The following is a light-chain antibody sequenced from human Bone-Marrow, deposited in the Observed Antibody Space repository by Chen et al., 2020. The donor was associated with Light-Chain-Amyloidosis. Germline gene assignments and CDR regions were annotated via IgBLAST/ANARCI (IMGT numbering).Light chain of an antibody. CDR3: QQYKTFTFT. CDR2: KAS. V-gene: IGKV1-5*03. CDR1: QDIGDW. J-gene: IGKJ2*01. Sequence: DIRMTQSPSTLSASVGDRVTITCRASQDIGDWLAWFQHKPGRAPNLLIYKASNLKSGVPSRFTGSGSGTEFTLTISSLQPDDFATYCCQQYKTFTFTFGQGTKL.